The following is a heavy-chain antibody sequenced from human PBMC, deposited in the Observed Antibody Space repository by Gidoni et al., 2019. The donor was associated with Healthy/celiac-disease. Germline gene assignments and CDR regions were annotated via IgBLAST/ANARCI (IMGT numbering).Heavy chain of an antibody. CDR2: ISVCGGSP. Sequence: EVQLWESGGGVVRTGGSRRRSWAAAGFTCSSYALSWVRQAPGKGLGLVSSISVCGGSPSYADSVKGRFTISRDTSKNTLYLQMNSLRAEDTAVYYCAKDATIYSSGWRYWGQGTLVTVSS. V-gene: IGHV3-23*01. J-gene: IGHJ4*02. D-gene: IGHD6-19*01. CDR3: AKDATIYSSGWRY. CDR1: GFTCSSYA.